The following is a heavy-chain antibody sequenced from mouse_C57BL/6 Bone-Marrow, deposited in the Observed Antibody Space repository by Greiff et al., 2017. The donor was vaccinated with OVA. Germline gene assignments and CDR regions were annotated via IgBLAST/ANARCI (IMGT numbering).Heavy chain of an antibody. CDR3: ARLRLQDWYFDV. D-gene: IGHD2-4*01. V-gene: IGHV1-81*01. CDR2: IYPRSGNT. J-gene: IGHJ1*03. Sequence: QVQLQQSGAELARPGASVKLSCKASGYTFTSYGISWVKQSTGQGLEWIGEIYPRSGNTYYNEKFKGKATLTADKSSSTAYMELRRLTSEDSAVYFCARLRLQDWYFDVWGTGTTVTVSS. CDR1: GYTFTSYG.